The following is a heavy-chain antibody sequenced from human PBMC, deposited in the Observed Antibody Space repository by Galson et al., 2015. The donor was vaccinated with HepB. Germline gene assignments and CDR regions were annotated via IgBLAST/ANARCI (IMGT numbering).Heavy chain of an antibody. D-gene: IGHD6-19*01. V-gene: IGHV3-33*08. CDR2: IRNDGSNK. J-gene: IGHJ4*02. Sequence: SLRLSCAASGFTFSSYGMHWVRQAPGKGLEWVGVIRNDGSNKYYADSVKGRFIISRDNTKNTLYLQMNSLRAEDTGVYYCARDLYSSGWYCDYWGQGTLVTVSS. CDR1: GFTFSSYG. CDR3: ARDLYSSGWYCDY.